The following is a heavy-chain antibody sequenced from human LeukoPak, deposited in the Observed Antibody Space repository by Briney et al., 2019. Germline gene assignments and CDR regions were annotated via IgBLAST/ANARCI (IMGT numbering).Heavy chain of an antibody. Sequence: SETLSLTCTVSGGSISSYYWSWIRQPPGKGLEWIGYIYTSGSTNYNPSLKSRVTISVDTSKNQFSLKLSSVTAADTAVYYCAGGRITIFGVVDNWFDPWGQGTLVTVSS. CDR1: GGSISSYY. D-gene: IGHD3-3*01. CDR2: IYTSGST. J-gene: IGHJ5*02. V-gene: IGHV4-4*09. CDR3: AGGRITIFGVVDNWFDP.